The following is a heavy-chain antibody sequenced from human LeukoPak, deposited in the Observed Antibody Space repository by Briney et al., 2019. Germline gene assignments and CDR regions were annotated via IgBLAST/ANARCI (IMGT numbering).Heavy chain of an antibody. CDR1: GFTFSSYA. CDR3: AKDVAHYYDSSGYYYFDY. J-gene: IGHJ4*02. D-gene: IGHD3-22*01. CDR2: ISGSGGST. Sequence: GGSLRLSCAASGFTFSSYAMSWVRQAPGKGLEWVSAISGSGGSTYCADSVKGRFTISRDNSKNPLYLQMNSLRAEDTAVYYCAKDVAHYYDSSGYYYFDYWGQGTLVTVSS. V-gene: IGHV3-23*01.